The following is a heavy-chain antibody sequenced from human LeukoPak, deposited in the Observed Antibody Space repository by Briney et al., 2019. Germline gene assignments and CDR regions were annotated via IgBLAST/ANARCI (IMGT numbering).Heavy chain of an antibody. J-gene: IGHJ4*02. Sequence: GGSLRLSCATSGFTFSSNWMSWVRHVPGRGLDWVANIKPDGSAGYYAASVKGRFTVSRDNAKNSLYLQMNSLRVEDTAVYYCVKHETGPEYWGQGTLVAVSS. D-gene: IGHD1-14*01. CDR3: VKHETGPEY. CDR1: GFTFSSNW. CDR2: IKPDGSAG. V-gene: IGHV3-7*01.